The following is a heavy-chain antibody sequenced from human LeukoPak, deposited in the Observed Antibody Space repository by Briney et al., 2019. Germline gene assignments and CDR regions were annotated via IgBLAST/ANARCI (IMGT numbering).Heavy chain of an antibody. D-gene: IGHD3-16*02. CDR1: GFTFSSYA. J-gene: IGHJ4*02. CDR3: ARRITFGGVIVFAPFFDY. CDR2: ISGSGGST. Sequence: GGSLRLSCAASGFTFSSYAMSWVRQAPGKGLEWVSAISGSGGSTYYADSVKGRFTISRDNSKNTLYLQMNSLRAEDTAVYYCARRITFGGVIVFAPFFDYWGQGTLVTVSS. V-gene: IGHV3-23*01.